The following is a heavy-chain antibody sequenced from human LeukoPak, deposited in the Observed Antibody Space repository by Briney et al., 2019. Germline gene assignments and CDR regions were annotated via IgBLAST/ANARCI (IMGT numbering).Heavy chain of an antibody. V-gene: IGHV4-39*07. J-gene: IGHJ6*02. CDR3: ARVEKLYYYYGMDV. CDR2: IYYSGST. Sequence: PSETLSLTCTVSGGSISSSSYYWGWIRQPPGKGLEWIGSIYYSGSTYYNPSLKSRVTISVDTSKNQFSLKLSSVTAADTAVYYCARVEKLYYYYGMDVWGQGTTVTVSS. CDR1: GGSISSSSYY. D-gene: IGHD1-7*01.